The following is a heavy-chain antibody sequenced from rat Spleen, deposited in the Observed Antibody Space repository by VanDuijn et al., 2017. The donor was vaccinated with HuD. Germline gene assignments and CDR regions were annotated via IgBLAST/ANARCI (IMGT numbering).Heavy chain of an antibody. CDR2: ISSDGSST. Sequence: EVQLVESDGGLVQPGRSINLSCAASGFTFSDFFMAWVRQAPAKGLEGVATISSDGSSTYYRDSVKGRLTISRDNAKRTLFLQMDSLRSDDTAKYFCAGAGYLRDWYFDFWGPGTMVTVSS. J-gene: IGHJ1*01. V-gene: IGHV5-29*01. CDR3: AGAGYLRDWYFDF. D-gene: IGHD2-2*01. CDR1: GFTFSDFF.